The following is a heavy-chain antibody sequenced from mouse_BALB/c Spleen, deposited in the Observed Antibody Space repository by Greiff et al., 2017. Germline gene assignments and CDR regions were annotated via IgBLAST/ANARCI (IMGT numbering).Heavy chain of an antibody. CDR2: IYPGDGDT. CDR1: GYAFSSSW. CDR3: ARSVESYFDY. V-gene: IGHV1-82*01. J-gene: IGHJ2*01. Sequence: QVQLQQSGPELVKPGASVKISCKASGYAFSSSWMNWVKQRPGQGLEWIGRIYPGDGDTTYNGKFKGKATLTADKSSSTAFLQLSSLTSVDSAVYFCARSVESYFDYWGQGTALTVSS.